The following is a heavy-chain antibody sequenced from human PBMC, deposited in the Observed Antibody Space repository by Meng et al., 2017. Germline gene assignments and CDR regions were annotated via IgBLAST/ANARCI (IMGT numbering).Heavy chain of an antibody. CDR3: ARDIAAAGDQNWYFDL. J-gene: IGHJ2*01. Sequence: SETLSLTCAVSGGSISSSNWWSWVRQPPGKGLEWIGEIYHGGSTNYNPSLKSRVTISVDKSKNQFSLKLSSVTAADTAVYYCARDIAAAGDQNWYFDLWGRGTLVTVSS. CDR2: IYHGGST. V-gene: IGHV4-4*02. D-gene: IGHD6-13*01. CDR1: GGSISSSNW.